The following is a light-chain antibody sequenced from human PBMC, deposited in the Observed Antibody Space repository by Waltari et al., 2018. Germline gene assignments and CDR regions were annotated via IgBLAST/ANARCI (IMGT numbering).Light chain of an antibody. V-gene: IGLV7-46*01. J-gene: IGLJ2*01. CDR2: DTS. Sequence: QAVVTQEPSLTVSPGGTVTPTCGSSTGAVTSGHYPHWFQQKPGQAPRTLIYDTSNKHSWTPARFSGSLLGGKAALTLSGAQPEDEANYYCFLSYSGAVIFGGGTKLTVL. CDR1: TGAVTSGHY. CDR3: FLSYSGAVI.